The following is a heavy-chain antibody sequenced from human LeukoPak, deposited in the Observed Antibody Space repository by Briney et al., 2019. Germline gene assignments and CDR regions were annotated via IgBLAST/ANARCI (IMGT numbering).Heavy chain of an antibody. D-gene: IGHD4-17*01. V-gene: IGHV3-21*01. CDR1: GFTFSTYN. CDR2: ISGSSSFI. CDR3: ARTHGEGFAFDY. J-gene: IGHJ4*02. Sequence: KAGGSLRLSCAASGFTFSTYNMNWVRQAPGKGLEWVSSISGSSSFIYYADSMKGRFTISRDNAKNSLYLHLNGLRAEDTAVYFCARTHGEGFAFDYWGQGTLITVSS.